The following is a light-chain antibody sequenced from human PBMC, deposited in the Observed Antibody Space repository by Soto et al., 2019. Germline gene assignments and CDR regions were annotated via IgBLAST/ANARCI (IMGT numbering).Light chain of an antibody. CDR1: QSVRSIY. Sequence: EMVVTQSPGTLSLSPGERATISCRASQSVRSIYLARYQHKPGQAPRLLIYGTPSRATGIPGRFSGSGSGTEFTFTISRLEPEDFAVYYCQQYGSSPRTFGPGTKLEIK. CDR2: GTP. J-gene: IGKJ2*01. CDR3: QQYGSSPRT. V-gene: IGKV3-20*01.